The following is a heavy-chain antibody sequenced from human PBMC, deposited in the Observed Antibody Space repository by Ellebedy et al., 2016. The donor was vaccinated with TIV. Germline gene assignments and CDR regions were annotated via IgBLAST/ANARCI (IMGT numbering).Heavy chain of an antibody. CDR3: VRGGSSYYPT. J-gene: IGHJ5*02. CDR1: GFTFSDYW. Sequence: GGSLRLXXVASGFTFSDYWMSWVRQAPGKGLEWVANIKPDGTEKYYVDSVKGRFTISRDNAKNSLYLQMNSLRAEDTALYYCVRGGSSYYPTWGQGTLVTVPS. V-gene: IGHV3-7*01. D-gene: IGHD3-10*01. CDR2: IKPDGTEK.